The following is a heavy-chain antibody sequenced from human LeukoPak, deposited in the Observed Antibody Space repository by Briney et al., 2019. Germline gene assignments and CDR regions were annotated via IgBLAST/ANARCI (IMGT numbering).Heavy chain of an antibody. CDR3: ARDPPKSQSVIGDI. CDR2: INPNSGGT. Sequence: ASVKVSCKASGYTFTGYYMHWVRQAPGQGLEWMGWINPNSGGTNYAQKFQGRVTMTRDTSTSTVYMELSSLRSEDTAVYYCARDPPKSQSVIGDIWGQGTMVTVSS. D-gene: IGHD3-22*01. V-gene: IGHV1-2*02. CDR1: GYTFTGYY. J-gene: IGHJ3*02.